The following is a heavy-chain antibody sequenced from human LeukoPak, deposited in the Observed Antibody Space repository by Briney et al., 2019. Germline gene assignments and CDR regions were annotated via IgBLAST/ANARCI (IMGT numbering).Heavy chain of an antibody. Sequence: GGSLRLSCAASGFTFSSYSMNWVRQAPGKGLEWVSSISSSSSYIYYADSVKGRFTISRDNSKNSLYLQMNSPRAEDTAVYYCARDKIVGPTRFDYWGQGILVTVSS. D-gene: IGHD1-26*01. V-gene: IGHV3-21*01. J-gene: IGHJ4*02. CDR2: ISSSSSYI. CDR3: ARDKIVGPTRFDY. CDR1: GFTFSSYS.